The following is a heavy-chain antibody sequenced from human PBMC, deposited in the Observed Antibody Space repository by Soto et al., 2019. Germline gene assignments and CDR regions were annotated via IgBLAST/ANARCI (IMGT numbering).Heavy chain of an antibody. CDR2: IRSKANSYAT. J-gene: IGHJ4*02. Sequence: EVQLVESGGDLVQPGGSLKLSCAASGFTFSGSAMHWVRQASGKGLEWVGRIRSKANSYATAYAASVKGRFTISRDDSKNTAYLQMNSLKTEDTAVYYCTRISIAVAAHLGDYFDYWGQGTLVTVSS. CDR1: GFTFSGSA. V-gene: IGHV3-73*02. D-gene: IGHD6-19*01. CDR3: TRISIAVAAHLGDYFDY.